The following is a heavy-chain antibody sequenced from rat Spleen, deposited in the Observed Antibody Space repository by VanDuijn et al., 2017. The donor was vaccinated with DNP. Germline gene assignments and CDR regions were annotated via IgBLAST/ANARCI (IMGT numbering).Heavy chain of an antibody. V-gene: IGHV3-3*01. Sequence: EVQLQESGPGLVKTSQSLSLTCSVTGYSITSSYRWNWIRKFPGNKLEWMGYMNNADITNYNPSLKSRISITRDTSKNQLFLQVNSVTTEDTATYYCARWPGYNPPYAMDAWGQGTSVTVSS. CDR3: ARWPGYNPPYAMDA. CDR2: MNNADIT. CDR1: GYSITSSYR. D-gene: IGHD1-4*01. J-gene: IGHJ4*01.